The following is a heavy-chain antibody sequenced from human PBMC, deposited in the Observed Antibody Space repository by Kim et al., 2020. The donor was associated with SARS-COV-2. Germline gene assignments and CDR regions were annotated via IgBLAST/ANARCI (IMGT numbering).Heavy chain of an antibody. CDR3: ATLSTADGYYYDYYMDV. V-gene: IGHV3-30*07. J-gene: IGHJ6*03. D-gene: IGHD2-21*02. Sequence: VKGRFTISRDNSKHALYLQMNSLRAEDTAVYYCATLSTADGYYYDYYMDVWGQGTTVTVSS.